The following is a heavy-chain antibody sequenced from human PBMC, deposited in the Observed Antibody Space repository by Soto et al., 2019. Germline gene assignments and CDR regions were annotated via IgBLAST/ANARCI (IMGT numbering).Heavy chain of an antibody. Sequence: GGSLRLSCAASGFTFSSYAMSWVRQAPGKGLEWVSAISGSGGSTYYADSVKGRFTISRDNSKNTLYLQMNSLRAEDTAVYYCAKDNMIVVVITLDAFDIWGQGTMVTVSS. CDR3: AKDNMIVVVITLDAFDI. J-gene: IGHJ3*02. CDR2: ISGSGGST. CDR1: GFTFSSYA. D-gene: IGHD3-22*01. V-gene: IGHV3-23*01.